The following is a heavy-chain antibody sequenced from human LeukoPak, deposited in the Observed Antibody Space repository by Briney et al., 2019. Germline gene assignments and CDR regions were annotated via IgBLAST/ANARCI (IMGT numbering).Heavy chain of an antibody. Sequence: SETLSLTGTVSGGSISSYYWSWIRQPPGKGLEWIGYIYYSGSTNYNPSLKSRVTISVDTSKNQFSLKLSSVTAADTAVYYCARDTGYFDYWGQGTLVTVSS. D-gene: IGHD4-17*01. CDR1: GGSISSYY. CDR2: IYYSGST. J-gene: IGHJ4*02. CDR3: ARDTGYFDY. V-gene: IGHV4-59*01.